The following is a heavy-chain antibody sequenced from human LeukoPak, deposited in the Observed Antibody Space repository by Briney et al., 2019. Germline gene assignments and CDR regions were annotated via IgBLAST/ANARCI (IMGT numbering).Heavy chain of an antibody. CDR3: ARALGTIAAAGTSWFDP. CDR2: TYYRSKWYN. J-gene: IGHJ5*02. V-gene: IGHV6-1*01. D-gene: IGHD6-13*01. Sequence: SQTLSLTCAISGDSVSSNSAAWNWIRQSPSRGLEWLGRTYYRSKWYNDYAVSVKSRITINPDPSNNQFSLQLNSVTPEDTAIYYCARALGTIAAAGTSWFDPWGQGTLVTVSS. CDR1: GDSVSSNSAA.